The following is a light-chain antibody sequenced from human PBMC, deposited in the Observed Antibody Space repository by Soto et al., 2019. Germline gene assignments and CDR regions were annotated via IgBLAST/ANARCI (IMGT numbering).Light chain of an antibody. Sequence: QSALPQPASVSGSPGQSITISCTGTSSDVGGYNYVSWYQQLPGKAPKLMIYDVSNRPSGVSNRFSGSKSGNTASLTISGLQAEDEADYYCSSYTSSSTLFGTGTKVTVL. J-gene: IGLJ1*01. V-gene: IGLV2-14*01. CDR1: SSDVGGYNY. CDR2: DVS. CDR3: SSYTSSSTL.